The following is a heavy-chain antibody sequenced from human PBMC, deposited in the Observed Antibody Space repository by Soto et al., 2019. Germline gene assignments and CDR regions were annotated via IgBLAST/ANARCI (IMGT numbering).Heavy chain of an antibody. CDR2: IYPGDSDT. V-gene: IGHV5-51*01. D-gene: IGHD3-10*01. J-gene: IGHJ6*02. CDR1: GYSFTSYW. Sequence: PGESLKISCKGSGYSFTSYWIGWVRQMPGKGLEWMGIIYPGDSDTRYSPSFQGQVTISADKSISTAYLQWSSLKASDTAMYYCARFMGSGSYPYYYYGMDVWGQGTTVTV. CDR3: ARFMGSGSYPYYYYGMDV.